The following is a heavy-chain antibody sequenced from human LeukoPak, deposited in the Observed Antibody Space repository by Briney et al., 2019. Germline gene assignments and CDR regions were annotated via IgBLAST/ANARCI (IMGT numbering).Heavy chain of an antibody. CDR3: ARSSIIAAAGPYYFDY. CDR2: IIPISGTA. D-gene: IGHD6-13*01. J-gene: IGHJ4*02. CDR1: GGTFSSYA. Sequence: ASVKVSCKASGGTFSSYAISWVRQAPGQGLEWMGGIIPISGTANYAQKFQGRVTITADKSTSTAYMELSSLRSEDTAVYYCARSSIIAAAGPYYFDYWGQGTLVTVSS. V-gene: IGHV1-69*06.